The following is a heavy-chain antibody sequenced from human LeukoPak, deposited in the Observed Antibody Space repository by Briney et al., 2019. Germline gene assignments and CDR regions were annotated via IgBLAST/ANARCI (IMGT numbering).Heavy chain of an antibody. V-gene: IGHV3-9*01. CDR1: GITFDEYA. D-gene: IGHD6-19*01. CDR2: INWNTGVI. J-gene: IGHJ4*02. Sequence: PGRSLRLSCAASGITFDEYAMNWVRQAPGKCLEWVSNINWNTGVIVYADSVKGRFTVSRDNAKTSLFLQMNSLRAEDTALYYCAMESRIAVAAIDYWGQGTLVTVSS. CDR3: AMESRIAVAAIDY.